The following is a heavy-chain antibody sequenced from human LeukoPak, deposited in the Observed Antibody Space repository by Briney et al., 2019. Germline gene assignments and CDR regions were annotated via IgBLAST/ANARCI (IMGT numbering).Heavy chain of an antibody. J-gene: IGHJ4*02. CDR2: IIPIFGTA. CDR3: ARGEDEEQQLSPFDY. V-gene: IGHV1-69*13. Sequence: SVKVSCKASGGTFSSYAISWVRQAPGQGLEWMGGIIPIFGTANYAQKFQGRVTIAADESTSTAYMELSSLRSEDTAAYYCARGEDEEQQLSPFDYWGREPWSPSPQ. CDR1: GGTFSSYA. D-gene: IGHD6-13*01.